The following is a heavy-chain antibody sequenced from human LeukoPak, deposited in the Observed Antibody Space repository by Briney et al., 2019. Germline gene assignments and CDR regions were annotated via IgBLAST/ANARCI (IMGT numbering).Heavy chain of an antibody. CDR3: ARTYYDFWSGYYS. V-gene: IGHV4-38-2*02. CDR2: IYHSGST. D-gene: IGHD3-3*01. Sequence: SETLSLTCTVSGYSISSGYYWGWIRQPPGKGVEWIGSIYHSGSTYYNPSLESRVTISVDTSKNQFSLKLSSVTAADTAVYYCARTYYDFWSGYYSWGQGTMVTVSS. CDR1: GYSISSGYY. J-gene: IGHJ3*02.